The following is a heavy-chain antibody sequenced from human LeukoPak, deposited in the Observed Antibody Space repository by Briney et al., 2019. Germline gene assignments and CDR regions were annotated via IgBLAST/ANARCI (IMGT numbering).Heavy chain of an antibody. D-gene: IGHD6-13*01. J-gene: IGHJ4*02. CDR1: GDSISSSNW. Sequence: SGTLSLTCAVSGDSISSSNWWSWVRQPPGKGLEWIGEIYHSGSTNYNPSLKSRVTISVDTSKNQFSLKLSSVTAADTAVYYCARHGRTTSGSWYGAFDYWGQGTLVTVSS. CDR3: ARHGRTTSGSWYGAFDY. V-gene: IGHV4-4*02. CDR2: IYHSGST.